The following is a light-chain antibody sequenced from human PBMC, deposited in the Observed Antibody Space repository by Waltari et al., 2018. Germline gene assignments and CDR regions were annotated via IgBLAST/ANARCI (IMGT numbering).Light chain of an antibody. J-gene: IGKJ1*01. V-gene: IGKV4-1*01. CDR3: QQYYDVPWT. CDR1: TSVLYSSNNKNY. Sequence: DIVMTQSPDSLAVFPGERATIICKTSTSVLYSSNNKNYLAWYQQKVGQPPKLLIYWASTRESGVPDRFSGSGSGTDFTLTISSLQAEDVAVYYCQQYYDVPWTFGQGTKVEIK. CDR2: WAS.